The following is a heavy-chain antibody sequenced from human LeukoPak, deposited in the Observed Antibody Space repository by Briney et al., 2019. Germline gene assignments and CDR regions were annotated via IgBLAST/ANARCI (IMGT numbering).Heavy chain of an antibody. CDR1: GGSISSYY. J-gene: IGHJ3*02. Sequence: SETLSLTCTVSGGSISSYYWSWIRQHPGKGLEWIGYIYYSGSTYYNPSLKSRVTISVDTSKNQFSLNLSSVTAADTAVYYCARSRSGVAVPAAIVAFDIWGQGTMVTVSS. CDR3: ARSRSGVAVPAAIVAFDI. V-gene: IGHV4-59*06. D-gene: IGHD2-2*01. CDR2: IYYSGST.